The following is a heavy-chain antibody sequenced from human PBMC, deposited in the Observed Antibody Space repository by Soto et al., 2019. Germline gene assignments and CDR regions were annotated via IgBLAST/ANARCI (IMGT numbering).Heavy chain of an antibody. CDR2: INTDNGNT. CDR3: AREVHGSGSYYIYYAMDV. V-gene: IGHV1-3*04. J-gene: IGHJ6*02. Sequence: ASVKVSCKASGYTLTTYAIQWVRQAPGQRLEWMGWINTDNGNTKSSQKFQGRVTITRDTSASTAYMELSSLRPEDTAVYYCAREVHGSGSYYIYYAMDVWGQGTTVTVSS. CDR1: GYTLTTYA. D-gene: IGHD3-10*01.